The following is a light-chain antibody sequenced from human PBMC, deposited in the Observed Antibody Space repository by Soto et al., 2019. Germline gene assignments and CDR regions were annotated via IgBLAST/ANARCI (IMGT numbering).Light chain of an antibody. Sequence: EVVLTQSPATLSLSTGERGTLTCRASQNVAEHLAWYQQKRGQAPRLLIYGASNRATGIPDRFSGSWSGTYFTLTISILEPEDVTVYCCQQYNTSLRTFGQGTKVDIK. V-gene: IGKV3-20*01. CDR2: GAS. CDR1: QNVAEH. CDR3: QQYNTSLRT. J-gene: IGKJ1*01.